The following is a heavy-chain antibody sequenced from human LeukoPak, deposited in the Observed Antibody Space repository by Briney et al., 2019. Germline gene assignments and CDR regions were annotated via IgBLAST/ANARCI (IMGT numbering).Heavy chain of an antibody. CDR3: ARFPNLIAAAGGFDY. J-gene: IGHJ4*02. D-gene: IGHD6-13*01. Sequence: SETLSLTCTVSGGSISSSSYYWGWIRQPPGKGLEWIGSIYYSGSTYYNPSLKSRVTISVDTSKNQFSLKLSSVTAADTAVYYCARFPNLIAAAGGFDYWGQGTLVTVSS. CDR2: IYYSGST. V-gene: IGHV4-39*01. CDR1: GGSISSSSYY.